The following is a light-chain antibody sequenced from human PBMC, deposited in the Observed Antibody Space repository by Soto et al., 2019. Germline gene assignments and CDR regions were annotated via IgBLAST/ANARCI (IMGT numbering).Light chain of an antibody. Sequence: EIVLTQSPATLSLSPGERATLSCRASQSVSSYLAWYQQKPGQAPRLLIYDASNRATGIPARFSGSGSRTDFTLTISGLEPEDFAVYYCQQRSNWPPLTFGGGTKVEIK. V-gene: IGKV3-11*01. CDR2: DAS. CDR1: QSVSSY. CDR3: QQRSNWPPLT. J-gene: IGKJ4*01.